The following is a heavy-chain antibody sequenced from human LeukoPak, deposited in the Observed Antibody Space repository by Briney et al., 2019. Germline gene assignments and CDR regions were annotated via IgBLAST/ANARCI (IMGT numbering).Heavy chain of an antibody. CDR3: TRQLWNYFDY. CDR2: IYYSGST. Sequence: ASETLSLTCTVSGGSIRSYYWSWIRQPPGKGLEWIGYIYYSGSTNYNPSLKSRVTISVDTSKNQFSLKLSSVTAADTPLYYCTRQLWNYFDYWGQGTLVTVSS. CDR1: GGSIRSYY. D-gene: IGHD5-18*01. J-gene: IGHJ4*02. V-gene: IGHV4-59*08.